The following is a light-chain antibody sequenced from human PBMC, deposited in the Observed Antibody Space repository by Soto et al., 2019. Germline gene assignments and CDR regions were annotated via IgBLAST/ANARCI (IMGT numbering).Light chain of an antibody. CDR2: GAS. V-gene: IGKV3-15*01. CDR1: QSISNH. Sequence: EIVMTQSPATLSVSPGEGVTLSCRASQSISNHLAWFQQKPGQAPRLLITGASTRVTGIPARFSGSGSGTEFTLTISSLQSEDFAVYYCQQYHGWPWTFGQGTKVEIK. CDR3: QQYHGWPWT. J-gene: IGKJ1*01.